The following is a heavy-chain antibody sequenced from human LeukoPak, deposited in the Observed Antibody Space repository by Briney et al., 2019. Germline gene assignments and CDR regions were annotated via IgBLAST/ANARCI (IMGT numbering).Heavy chain of an antibody. CDR2: INKHETDS. V-gene: IGHV3-74*03. J-gene: IGHJ4*02. CDR1: GFTFSGHW. D-gene: IGHD1-1*01. CDR3: VRDETLWTLDW. Sequence: GGSLRLSYTASGFTFSGHWIHGVRQARGRGRVEGSRINKHETDSMYAESVKGRFTISRDNAKNTVYLQMNSLRAEDTAVYYCVRDETLWTLDWWGQGTLVSVSS.